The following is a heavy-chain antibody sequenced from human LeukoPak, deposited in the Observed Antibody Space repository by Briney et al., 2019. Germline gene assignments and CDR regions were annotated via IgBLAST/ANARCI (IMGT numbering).Heavy chain of an antibody. V-gene: IGHV3-23*01. D-gene: IGHD5-18*01. CDR2: ISGSGGST. Sequence: GGSLRLSCAASGFTFSSYAMSWVRQAPGKGLEWVSAISGSGGSTYYADSVKGRFTISRDNSKNTLYLQMNSLRAEDTAVHYCARSGYSYGPGNWFDPWGQGTLVTVSS. J-gene: IGHJ5*02. CDR3: ARSGYSYGPGNWFDP. CDR1: GFTFSSYA.